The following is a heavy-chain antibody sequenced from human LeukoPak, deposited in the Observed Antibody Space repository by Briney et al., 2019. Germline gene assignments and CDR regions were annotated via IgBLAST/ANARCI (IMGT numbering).Heavy chain of an antibody. D-gene: IGHD3-10*01. Sequence: PGGSLRLSCEASGFTFDYYAIHWVRQAPGKGLEWVSGISWNSGSLAYADSVKGRFTVSRDNGKNSLYLQMSSLRAEDTALYYCAKGRNGDYHSGSFDYWGQGTLVTVSS. CDR1: GFTFDYYA. V-gene: IGHV3-9*01. CDR2: ISWNSGSL. J-gene: IGHJ4*02. CDR3: AKGRNGDYHSGSFDY.